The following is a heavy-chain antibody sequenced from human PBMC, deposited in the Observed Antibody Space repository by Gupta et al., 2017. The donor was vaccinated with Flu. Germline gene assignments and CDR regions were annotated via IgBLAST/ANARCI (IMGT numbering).Heavy chain of an antibody. D-gene: IGHD2-15*01. CDR3: ARDERYGSGGSFFLF. Sequence: EVQVVESGGNLVQPGGSLRLSCVGSGFTFTGFELNWVRQAPGKGLEWVSYIRSRGSSRFYADSVKGRFTISRDDAKNSLYLQMNNLKAEDTGIYYCARDERYGSGGSFFLFGGQGTLVTVSS. CDR1: GFTFTGFE. J-gene: IGHJ4*02. CDR2: IRSRGSSR. V-gene: IGHV3-48*03.